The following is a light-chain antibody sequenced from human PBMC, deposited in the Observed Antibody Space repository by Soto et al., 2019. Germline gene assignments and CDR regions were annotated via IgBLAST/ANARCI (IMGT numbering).Light chain of an antibody. V-gene: IGKV1-5*01. J-gene: IGKJ3*01. CDR3: QQYSVYPLT. CDR1: QSISSW. Sequence: DIQMTQSPSTLSASIGDRVTITSRASQSISSWLAWYQQKPGKAPKLLIYDASSLKSGVPARFSGSGSGTEFTLTISSLHPDDFATYYCQQYSVYPLTFGPGTKVDIK. CDR2: DAS.